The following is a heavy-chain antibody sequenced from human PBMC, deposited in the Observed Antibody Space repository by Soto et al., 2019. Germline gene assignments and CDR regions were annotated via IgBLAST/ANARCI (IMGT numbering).Heavy chain of an antibody. J-gene: IGHJ5*02. CDR1: GGTFSINA. D-gene: IGHD3-10*01. CDR3: ARDTRLLWFGELGGNWFDP. Sequence: SVKVSCKASGGTFSINAISCVLQSPLQWLEWMGGIIPIFGTANYAQKFQGRVTITADESTSTAYMELSSLRSEDTAVYYCARDTRLLWFGELGGNWFDPWGQGTLVTVSS. V-gene: IGHV1-69*13. CDR2: IIPIFGTA.